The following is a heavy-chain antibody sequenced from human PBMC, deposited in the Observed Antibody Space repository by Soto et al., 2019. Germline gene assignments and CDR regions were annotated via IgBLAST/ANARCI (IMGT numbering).Heavy chain of an antibody. CDR2: FIPIIGGG. J-gene: IGHJ3*01. Sequence: ASVKVSCKASGGTFRNLAINWVRQAPGQGLEWMGGFIPIIGGGINAQKFQGRVTITSDESTSTAYMELSSLKTEDTAMYFCARRSVSHSNAFDFWGQGTMVTVSS. V-gene: IGHV1-69*13. CDR1: GGTFRNLA. D-gene: IGHD2-15*01. CDR3: ARRSVSHSNAFDF.